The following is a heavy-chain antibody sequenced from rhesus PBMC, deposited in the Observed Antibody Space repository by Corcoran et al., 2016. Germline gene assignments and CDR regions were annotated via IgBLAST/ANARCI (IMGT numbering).Heavy chain of an antibody. CDR1: GSTFSNYW. CDR3: TSFAVTTYNSLDV. V-gene: IGHV3-16*02. Sequence: EVQLAESGGGLVQPGGFLRLSCAASGSTFSNYWMGWVRQAPGKGLDWVGRIKNKADGGTAAYAESVKGRFTISRDDSENTLYLQMNSLKTEDTAVYYCTSFAVTTYNSLDVWGRGVLVTVSS. D-gene: IGHD4-23*01. CDR2: IKNKADGGTA. J-gene: IGHJ5-2*02.